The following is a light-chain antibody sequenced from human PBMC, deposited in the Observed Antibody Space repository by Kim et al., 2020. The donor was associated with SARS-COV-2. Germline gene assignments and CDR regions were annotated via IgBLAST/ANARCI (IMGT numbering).Light chain of an antibody. CDR2: SNN. CDR1: SSNIGSNN. J-gene: IGLJ3*02. V-gene: IGLV1-44*01. CDR3: AAWDDSLKV. Sequence: QSVLTQPPSASGTPGQRVTISCSGSSSNIGSNNVNWYQQLPGTAPKLLIYSNNQRPSGVPDRFSGSKSGTSASLAISGLQSDDEADYYCAAWDDSLKVFGGGTKLTVL.